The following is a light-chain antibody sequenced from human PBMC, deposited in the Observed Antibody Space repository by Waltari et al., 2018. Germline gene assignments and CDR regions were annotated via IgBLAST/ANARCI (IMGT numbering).Light chain of an antibody. CDR3: QQYSSAVS. CDR2: WAS. J-gene: IGKJ4*01. V-gene: IGKV4-1*01. CDR1: QNIFHSSKNKDL. Sequence: DIVMTQSPDSLTVSLGERATIHCRSNQNIFHSSKNKDLLSWYQHKPGQTPRLHISWASVREPGVPDRFTGSGSGTDFTLNIASLQAEDVAIYYCQQYSSAVSFGGGTKV.